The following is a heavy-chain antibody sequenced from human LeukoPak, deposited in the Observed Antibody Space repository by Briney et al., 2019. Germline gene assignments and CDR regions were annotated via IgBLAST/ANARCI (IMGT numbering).Heavy chain of an antibody. V-gene: IGHV3-23*01. CDR2: VSGSGVST. CDR3: AKGVEDSGIYYYYYMDV. D-gene: IGHD2-15*01. Sequence: GGSLRLSCAASGFTFSSYTFSTYALSWVRQAPGKGLVWVSAVSGSGVSTYYADSVKGRFTISRDNSKNTLYLQMNGLRAEDTAVYYCAKGVEDSGIYYYYYMDVWGKGTTVTVSS. J-gene: IGHJ6*03. CDR1: GFTFSSYTFSTYA.